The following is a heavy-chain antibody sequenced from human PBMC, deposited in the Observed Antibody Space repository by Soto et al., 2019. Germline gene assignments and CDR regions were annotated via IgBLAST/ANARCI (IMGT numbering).Heavy chain of an antibody. CDR3: ARTRGDRSYDLIDY. J-gene: IGHJ4*02. CDR2: ISPSSDDI. V-gene: IGHV3-21*01. D-gene: IGHD5-12*01. CDR1: GFVFNSYS. Sequence: EVQLVESGGGLVKPGGSLRLSCAASGFVFNSYSMNWVRQAPGKGLEWVSSISPSSDDIHYADSVKGRFTISRDNAKNSLFLQMTSLRGEDTAVYYCARTRGDRSYDLIDYWGQGTLVTVSS.